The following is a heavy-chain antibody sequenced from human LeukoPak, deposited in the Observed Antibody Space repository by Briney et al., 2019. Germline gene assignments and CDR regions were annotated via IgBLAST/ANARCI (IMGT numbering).Heavy chain of an antibody. D-gene: IGHD5-12*01. CDR3: ARGLAEGWFDP. Sequence: SETLSLTCTVSGGSISSGSYYWRWIRQPAGKGLEWIGYIYYSGSTNYNPSLKSRVTISVDTSKNQSSLKLSSVTAADTAVYYCARGLAEGWFDPWGQGTLVTVSS. V-gene: IGHV4-61*10. CDR1: GGSISSGSYY. J-gene: IGHJ5*02. CDR2: IYYSGST.